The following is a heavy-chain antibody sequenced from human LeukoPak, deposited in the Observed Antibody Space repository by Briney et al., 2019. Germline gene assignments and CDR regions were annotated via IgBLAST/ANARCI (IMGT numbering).Heavy chain of an antibody. CDR3: ARVRDIAAAGTYY. CDR1: GYTFTSYA. D-gene: IGHD6-13*01. CDR2: INAGNGNT. V-gene: IGHV1-3*01. J-gene: IGHJ4*02. Sequence: ASVKVSCKASGYTFTSYAMHWVRQAPGQRLEWMGWINAGNGNTKYSQKFQGRVTITRDTSASTAYMELSSLRSEDTAVYYCARVRDIAAAGTYYWGQGTLVTVSS.